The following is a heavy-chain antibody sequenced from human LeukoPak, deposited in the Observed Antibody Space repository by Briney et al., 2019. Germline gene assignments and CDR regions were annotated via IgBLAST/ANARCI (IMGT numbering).Heavy chain of an antibody. V-gene: IGHV1-46*01. CDR2: INPSGSST. CDR3: ARGYCSGGSCYSVGYFDY. Sequence: ASVKVSCKASGYTFTSYYMHWVRQAPGQGLEWMGIINPSGSSTSYAQKFQGRVTMTRDTSTSTVYMELSSLRSEDTAVYYCARGYCSGGSCYSVGYFDYWGQGTLVTVSS. J-gene: IGHJ4*02. D-gene: IGHD2-15*01. CDR1: GYTFTSYY.